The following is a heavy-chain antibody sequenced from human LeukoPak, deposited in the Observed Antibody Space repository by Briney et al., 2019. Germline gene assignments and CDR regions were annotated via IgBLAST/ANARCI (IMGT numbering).Heavy chain of an antibody. CDR3: ASPGSISTGGPI. CDR1: GFTFSSYS. J-gene: IGHJ4*02. CDR2: ISTSSSYI. Sequence: GRSLRLSCAASGFTFSSYSMNWVRQAPGKGLEWVSSISTSSSYIKYADSVKGRFTISRDNARNSLSLQMNSLTAEDTAVYYCASPGSISTGGPIWGQGSLVTVSS. D-gene: IGHD3-9*01. V-gene: IGHV3-21*01.